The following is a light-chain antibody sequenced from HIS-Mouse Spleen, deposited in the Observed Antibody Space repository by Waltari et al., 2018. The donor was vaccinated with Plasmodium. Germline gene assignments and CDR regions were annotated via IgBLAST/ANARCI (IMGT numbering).Light chain of an antibody. CDR3: CSYAGSSTFVV. Sequence: QSALTQPASVSGSPGQSITISCTGTSSDVGSYNLVSWYQQHPAKAPKLMIYEGSKRPSGVSNRFPGSKSGNTASLTSSGLQAEDEADYYCCSYAGSSTFVVFGGGTKLTVL. V-gene: IGLV2-23*03. CDR1: SSDVGSYNL. CDR2: EGS. J-gene: IGLJ2*01.